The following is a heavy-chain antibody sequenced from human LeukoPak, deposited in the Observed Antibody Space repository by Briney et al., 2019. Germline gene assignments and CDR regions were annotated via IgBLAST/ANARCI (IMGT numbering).Heavy chain of an antibody. CDR3: ARGLPATFDF. Sequence: GASVKVSCKASGYIFTNYYMYWVRQAPGQGLEWMGIINPSGTTTYAQKFQGRVTMTRDTSTSTVYMELSSLRSEDTAVYYCARGLPATFDFWGQGTLVIVSS. D-gene: IGHD2-2*01. J-gene: IGHJ4*02. V-gene: IGHV1-46*03. CDR2: INPSGTT. CDR1: GYIFTNYY.